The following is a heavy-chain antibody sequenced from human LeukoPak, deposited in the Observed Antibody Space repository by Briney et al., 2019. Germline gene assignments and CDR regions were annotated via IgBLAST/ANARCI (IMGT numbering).Heavy chain of an antibody. V-gene: IGHV4-34*01. Sequence: SETLSLTCTVSGGSISSYYWSWIRQPPGKGLEWIGEINHSGSTNYNPSLKSRVTISVDTSKNQFSLKLSSVTAADTAVYYCARARRDYYDSSGYGYWGQGTLVTVSS. CDR3: ARARRDYYDSSGYGY. CDR2: INHSGST. J-gene: IGHJ4*02. CDR1: GGSISSYY. D-gene: IGHD3-22*01.